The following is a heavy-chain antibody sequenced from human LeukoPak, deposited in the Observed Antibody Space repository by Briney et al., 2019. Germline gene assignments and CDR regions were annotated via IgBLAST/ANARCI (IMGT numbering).Heavy chain of an antibody. V-gene: IGHV4-59*01. CDR1: GGSISSYY. CDR3: ARSVPGYSGYEEAFDI. D-gene: IGHD5-12*01. Sequence: SETLSLTCTVSGGSISSYYWSWIRQPPGKGLEWIGYIYYSGSTNYNPSLKSRVTISVDTSKNQFSLKLSSVTAADTAVYYCARSVPGYSGYEEAFDIWGQGTMVTVSS. CDR2: IYYSGST. J-gene: IGHJ3*02.